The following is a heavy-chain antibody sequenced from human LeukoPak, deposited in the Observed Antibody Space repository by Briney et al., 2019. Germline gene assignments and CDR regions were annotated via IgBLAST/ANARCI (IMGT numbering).Heavy chain of an antibody. Sequence: PSETLSLTCTVSGYSISSGYYWGWIRQPPGKGLEWIGSIYYSGSTYYNPSLKSRVTISVDTSKNQFSLKLSSVTAADTAVYYCARHMVVAATVEYFQHWGQGTLVTVSS. CDR3: ARHMVVAATVEYFQH. J-gene: IGHJ1*01. V-gene: IGHV4-38-2*02. CDR1: GYSISSGYY. CDR2: IYYSGST. D-gene: IGHD2-15*01.